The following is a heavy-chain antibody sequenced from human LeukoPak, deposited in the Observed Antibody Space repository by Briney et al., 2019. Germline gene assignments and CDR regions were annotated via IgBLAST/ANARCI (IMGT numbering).Heavy chain of an antibody. V-gene: IGHV3-23*01. D-gene: IGHD1-14*01. J-gene: IGHJ6*02. CDR2: ISGSGGTT. CDR1: GFTVNNYA. CDR3: AKVSGGGLYYDGMDV. Sequence: GGSLRLSCAAPGFTVNNYAMNWVRQAPGKGLEWVSVISGSGGTTYYADSVKGRFTISRDSSKNTLYLQMNSLRAEDTAVYYCAKVSGGGLYYDGMDVWGQGTTVTVSS.